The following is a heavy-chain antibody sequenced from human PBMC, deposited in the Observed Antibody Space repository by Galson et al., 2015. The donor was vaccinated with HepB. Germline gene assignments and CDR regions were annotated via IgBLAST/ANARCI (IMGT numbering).Heavy chain of an antibody. CDR1: GGSISSYY. Sequence: ETLSLTCTVSGGSISSYYWSWIRQPPGKGLEWIGYIYYSGSTNYNPSLKSRVTISVDTSKNQFSLKLSSVTAADTAVYYCARHSAGQQLVGVWGAFDIWGQGTMVTVSS. J-gene: IGHJ3*02. V-gene: IGHV4-59*08. CDR2: IYYSGST. D-gene: IGHD6-13*01. CDR3: ARHSAGQQLVGVWGAFDI.